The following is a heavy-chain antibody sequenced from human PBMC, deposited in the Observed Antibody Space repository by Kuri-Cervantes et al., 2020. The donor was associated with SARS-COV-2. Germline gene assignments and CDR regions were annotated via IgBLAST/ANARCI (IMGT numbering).Heavy chain of an antibody. CDR3: ARLFCDTSRCSNSDWYFDL. CDR2: ISGSGNKV. V-gene: IGHV3-23*01. Sequence: GESLKISCAASGFTFRRYAMSWVRQAPGKGLEWVSAISGSGNKVHYADSVKGRFTISRDNAKNSLYLEINSLRAEDTATYYCARLFCDTSRCSNSDWYFDLWGRGTLVTVSS. CDR1: GFTFRRYA. J-gene: IGHJ2*01. D-gene: IGHD4/OR15-4a*01.